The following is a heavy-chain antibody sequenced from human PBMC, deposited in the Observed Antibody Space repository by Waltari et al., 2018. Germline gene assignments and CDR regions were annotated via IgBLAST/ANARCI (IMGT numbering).Heavy chain of an antibody. Sequence: QVQLVQSGAEVKKPGASVKVSCKASGYTFTSYDINWVRQATGQGLEWMGWMNPNSGNTGYAQKFQGRVTITRNTSISTAYMELSSLRSEDTAVYYCARDSCSSTSCYGHYMDVWGKGTTVTISS. CDR2: MNPNSGNT. D-gene: IGHD2-2*01. J-gene: IGHJ6*03. CDR1: GYTFTSYD. V-gene: IGHV1-8*03. CDR3: ARDSCSSTSCYGHYMDV.